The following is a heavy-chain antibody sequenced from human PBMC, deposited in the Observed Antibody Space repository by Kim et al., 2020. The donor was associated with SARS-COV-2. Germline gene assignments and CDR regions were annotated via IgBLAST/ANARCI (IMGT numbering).Heavy chain of an antibody. CDR3: ASDPRFSLGTPLY. CDR1: GFTFSSYS. CDR2: ISSSSSYI. J-gene: IGHJ4*02. V-gene: IGHV3-21*01. D-gene: IGHD3-10*01. Sequence: GGSLRLSCAASGFTFSSYSMNWVRQAPGKGLEWVSSISSSSSYIYYADSVKGRFTISRDNAKNSLYLQMNSLRAEDTAVYYCASDPRFSLGTPLYWGQGTLVTVSS.